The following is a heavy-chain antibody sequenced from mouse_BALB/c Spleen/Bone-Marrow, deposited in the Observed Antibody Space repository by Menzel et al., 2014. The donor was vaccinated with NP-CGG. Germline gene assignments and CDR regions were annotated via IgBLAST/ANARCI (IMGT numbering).Heavy chain of an antibody. CDR1: GYTFTSYW. CDR3: ARYGNYGDYFDY. V-gene: IGHV1-7*01. J-gene: IGHJ2*01. D-gene: IGHD2-1*01. Sequence: VQLQQSGAELAKPGASVKMSCKASGYTFTSYWMHWVRQRPGQGLEWIGYINPSTGYTEYNQKFKDKATLTADKSSSTAYMQLSSLTSEDSAVYYCARYGNYGDYFDYWGQGTTLTVSS. CDR2: INPSTGYT.